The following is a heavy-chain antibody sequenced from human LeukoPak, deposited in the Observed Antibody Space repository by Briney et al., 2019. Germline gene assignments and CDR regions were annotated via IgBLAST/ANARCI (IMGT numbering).Heavy chain of an antibody. D-gene: IGHD3-10*01. CDR1: GGSINNYY. CDR2: IYYSGDT. CDR3: VRGPYGSSISNWFDP. J-gene: IGHJ5*02. Sequence: SETLSLTCTVSGGSINNYYWSWIRQPPGKGLEWIGYIYYSGDTFYNPSLNSRLSMSVDTPKNQFSLKLRSVTAADTAVYYCVRGPYGSSISNWFDPWGQGMLVTVSS. V-gene: IGHV4-59*01.